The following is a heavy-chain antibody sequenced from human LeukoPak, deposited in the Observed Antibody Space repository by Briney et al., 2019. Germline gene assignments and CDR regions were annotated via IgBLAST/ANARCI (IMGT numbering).Heavy chain of an antibody. CDR2: ISSSSSYI. CDR1: GFTFSSYS. Sequence: PGGSLRLSCAASGFTFSSYSMNWVRQAPGKGLEWVSSISSSSSYIYYADSVKGRFTISRDNAKNSLYLQMNSLRAEDTAVYYCARSPHFCSSTSCHQPVYYYYYMDVWGKGTTVTVSS. J-gene: IGHJ6*03. D-gene: IGHD2-2*01. V-gene: IGHV3-21*01. CDR3: ARSPHFCSSTSCHQPVYYYYYMDV.